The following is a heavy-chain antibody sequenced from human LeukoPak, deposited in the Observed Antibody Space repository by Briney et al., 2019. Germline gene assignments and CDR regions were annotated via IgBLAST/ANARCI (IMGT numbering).Heavy chain of an antibody. CDR2: IYSGGST. CDR1: GFTVSSNY. V-gene: IGHV3-53*01. D-gene: IGHD6-19*01. Sequence: GGSLRLSCAASGFTVSSNYMSWVRQAPGKGLEWVSVIYSGGSTYYADSVKGRFTISRDSSKNTLYPQMNSLRAEDTAVYYCARGSIAVAPPCFDYWGQGTLVTVSS. CDR3: ARGSIAVAPPCFDY. J-gene: IGHJ4*02.